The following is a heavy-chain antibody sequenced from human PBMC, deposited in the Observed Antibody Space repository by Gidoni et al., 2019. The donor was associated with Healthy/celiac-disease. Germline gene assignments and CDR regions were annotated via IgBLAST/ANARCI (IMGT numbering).Heavy chain of an antibody. V-gene: IGHV4-59*01. CDR3: ARDSGGWDGDEGYCSGGSCYVY. D-gene: IGHD2-15*01. CDR1: GGSISSYY. Sequence: QVQLQESGPGLVKPSETLSLTCTVSGGSISSYYWSWIRQPPGKGLEWIGYIYYSGSTNYNPSLRCRVTISVDTSKNQFALKLSSVTAADTAVYYCARDSGGWDGDEGYCSGGSCYVYWGQGTLVTVSS. CDR2: IYYSGST. J-gene: IGHJ4*02.